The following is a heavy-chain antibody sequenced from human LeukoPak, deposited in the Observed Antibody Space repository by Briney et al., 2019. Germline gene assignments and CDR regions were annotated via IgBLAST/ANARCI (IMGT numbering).Heavy chain of an antibody. Sequence: GGSLRLSCAASGFTFDDYGMNWLRQAPGKGLEWVSFISSGSRSIYYADSVKGRFTISRDNAKNSLYLQMNSLRTEDTAVYYCARDNYDYGDYYFDYWGQGTLVTVSS. D-gene: IGHD4-17*01. V-gene: IGHV3-21*01. CDR1: GFTFDDYG. J-gene: IGHJ4*02. CDR2: ISSGSRSI. CDR3: ARDNYDYGDYYFDY.